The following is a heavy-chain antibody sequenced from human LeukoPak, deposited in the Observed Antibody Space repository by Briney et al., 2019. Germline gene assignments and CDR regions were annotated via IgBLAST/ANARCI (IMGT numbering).Heavy chain of an antibody. V-gene: IGHV3-74*01. D-gene: IGHD2-8*01. CDR2: INSDGSGT. Sequence: GGSLRLSCAASGFTFNSYWMHWVRQDPGKGLVWVSRINSDGSGTSDADFVKGRFTISRDNSKNTLYLQMNSLRAEDTAMYYCARDRLTNDAFDIWGQGTMVTVSS. CDR3: ARDRLTNDAFDI. J-gene: IGHJ3*02. CDR1: GFTFNSYW.